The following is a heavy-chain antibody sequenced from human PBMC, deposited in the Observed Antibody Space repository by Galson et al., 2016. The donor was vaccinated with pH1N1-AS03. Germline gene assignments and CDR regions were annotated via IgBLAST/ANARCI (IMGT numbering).Heavy chain of an antibody. D-gene: IGHD3-22*01. J-gene: IGHJ4*02. CDR2: IWYDGSNK. CDR3: ARGQGYNSGYFDTDY. V-gene: IGHV3-33*01. CDR1: GFTFSSYG. Sequence: SLRLSCAASGFTFSSYGMHWVRQTPGKGLEWVAVIWYDGSNKYCADSVKGRFTISRDNSKNTLYLQMSSLRAEDTAVYYCARGQGYNSGYFDTDYWGRGTLVTVSS.